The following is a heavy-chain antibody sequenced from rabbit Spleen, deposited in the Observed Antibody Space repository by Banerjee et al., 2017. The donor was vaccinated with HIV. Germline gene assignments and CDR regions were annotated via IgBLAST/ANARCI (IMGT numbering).Heavy chain of an antibody. Sequence: QEQLEESGGDLVKPEGTLTLTCTASGFTISISDWIYWVRQAPGKGLEWIGYIDPVFGTTHYASWAKGRFTISKTSSTTVTLQMTSLTVADTATYFCAREKSGNQGYDLWGPGTLVTVS. D-gene: IGHD6-1*01. J-gene: IGHJ4*01. CDR2: IDPVFGTT. V-gene: IGHV1S45*01. CDR1: GFTISISDW. CDR3: AREKSGNQGYDL.